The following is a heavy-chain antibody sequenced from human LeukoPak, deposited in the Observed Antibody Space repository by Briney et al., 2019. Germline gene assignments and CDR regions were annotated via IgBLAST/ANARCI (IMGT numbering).Heavy chain of an antibody. CDR2: IKQDGSGQ. CDR3: TTGYSSGWYNEGNY. CDR1: GFTFSRYW. V-gene: IGHV3-7*01. Sequence: GSLRLSCVASGFTFSRYWMSWVRQAPGKGLEWVAKIKQDGSGQYYLDSVKGRFTISRDNAKNSLYLQMNSLRAEDTAVYFCTTGYSSGWYNEGNYWGQGTLVTDSS. J-gene: IGHJ4*02. D-gene: IGHD6-19*01.